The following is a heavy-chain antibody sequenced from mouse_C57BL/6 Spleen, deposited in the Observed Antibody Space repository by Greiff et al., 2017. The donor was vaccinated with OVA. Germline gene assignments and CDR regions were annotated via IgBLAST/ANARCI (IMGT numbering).Heavy chain of an antibody. D-gene: IGHD1-2*01. J-gene: IGHJ1*03. CDR1: GYTFTSYW. Sequence: QVQLQQPGAELVRPGSSVKLSCKASGYTFTSYWMHWVKQRPIQGLEWIGNIDPSDSETHYNQKFKDKATLTADQSSSTAYMQLSSLTSEDSAVYYCARFTTAWYIEVWGTGTTVTVSS. CDR3: ARFTTAWYIEV. V-gene: IGHV1-52*01. CDR2: IDPSDSET.